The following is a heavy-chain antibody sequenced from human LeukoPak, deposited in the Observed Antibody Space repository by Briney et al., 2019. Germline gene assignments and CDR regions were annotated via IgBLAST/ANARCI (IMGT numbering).Heavy chain of an antibody. J-gene: IGHJ4*02. CDR3: ARDSATVTTPYFDY. D-gene: IGHD4-17*01. CDR1: GYTFTGYY. V-gene: IGHV1-2*04. CDR2: INLNSGGT. Sequence: ASVKVSCKASGYTFTGYYMHWVRQAPGQGLEWMGWINLNSGGTNYAQKFQDWVTMTRDTSISTAYMELSRLRSDDTAVYYCARDSATVTTPYFDYWGQGTLVTVPS.